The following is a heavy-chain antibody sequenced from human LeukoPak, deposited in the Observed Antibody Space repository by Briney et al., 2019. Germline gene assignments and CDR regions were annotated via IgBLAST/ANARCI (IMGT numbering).Heavy chain of an antibody. J-gene: IGHJ4*02. CDR1: GFIFSSCG. CDR3: ATETIGRHYDY. Sequence: GGSLRLSCAASGFIFSSCGFNWVRQAPGKGLEWVSSIGPTGTDRYYADSVRGRFTISRDNAKNSMYLQMDSLRDEDTAVYYCATETIGRHYDYWGQGTLLTVSS. V-gene: IGHV3-21*01. CDR2: IGPTGTDR. D-gene: IGHD1-14*01.